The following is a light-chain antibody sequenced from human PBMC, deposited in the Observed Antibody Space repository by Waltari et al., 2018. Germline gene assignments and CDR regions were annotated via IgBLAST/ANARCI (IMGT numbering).Light chain of an antibody. CDR2: KAS. CDR3: QQYNSYS. J-gene: IGKJ4*01. V-gene: IGKV1-5*03. CDR1: QSISSW. Sequence: DIQMTQSPSTLSASVGDRVTIPCRASQSISSWLAWYQQKPGKAPMLLIYKASSLESGVPSRFSGSGSGTEFTLTISSLQPDDFATYYCQQYNSYSFGGGTKVEIK.